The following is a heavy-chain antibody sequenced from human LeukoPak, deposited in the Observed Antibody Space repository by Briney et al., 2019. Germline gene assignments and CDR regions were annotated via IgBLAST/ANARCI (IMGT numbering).Heavy chain of an antibody. CDR3: ARGRGGNTPYYYYYGMDV. CDR1: GGSISSGGYY. Sequence: SETLSLTCTVSGGSISSGGYYWSWIRQHPGKGLEWIGYIYYSGSTYYNPSLKSRVTISVDTSKNQFSLKLSSVTAADTAVYYCARGRGGNTPYYYYYGMDVWSQGTTVTVSS. D-gene: IGHD4-23*01. J-gene: IGHJ6*02. CDR2: IYYSGST. V-gene: IGHV4-31*03.